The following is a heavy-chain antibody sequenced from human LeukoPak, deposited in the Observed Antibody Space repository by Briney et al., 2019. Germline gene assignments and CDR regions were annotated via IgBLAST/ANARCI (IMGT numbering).Heavy chain of an antibody. J-gene: IGHJ5*02. D-gene: IGHD3-22*01. CDR2: INHSGST. Sequence: SETLSLTCAVYGGSFSGYYWSWIRQPPGKGLERIGEINHSGSTNYNPSLKSRVTISVDTSKSQFSLKLTSVTAADTAIYFCARDSRYDSSGRAPWGQGSLVTVSS. V-gene: IGHV4-34*01. CDR1: GGSFSGYY. CDR3: ARDSRYDSSGRAP.